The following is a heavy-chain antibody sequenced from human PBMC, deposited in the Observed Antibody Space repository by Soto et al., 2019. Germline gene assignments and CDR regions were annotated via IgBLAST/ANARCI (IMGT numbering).Heavy chain of an antibody. V-gene: IGHV3-48*03. CDR1: GFAFANYE. CDR3: ARLSGDGLWKSYYPYNLFES. Sequence: PGGSLRLSCAASGFAFANYEMHWVRQAPGKGLDWVAYINGGGDVKYYADSVEGRFTISRDNAKNALFLQMDNLRAEDTAIYYCARLSGDGLWKSYYPYNLFESWGQGALVTVSS. D-gene: IGHD2-15*01. CDR2: INGGGDVK. J-gene: IGHJ5*01.